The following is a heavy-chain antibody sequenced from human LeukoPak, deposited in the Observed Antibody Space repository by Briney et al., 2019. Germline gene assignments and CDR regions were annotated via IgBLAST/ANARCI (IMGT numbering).Heavy chain of an antibody. J-gene: IGHJ4*02. CDR3: ARDQSGYNDQ. CDR2: IWYDGSKE. CDR1: GFSFSGYH. V-gene: IGHV3-33*01. D-gene: IGHD5-24*01. Sequence: PGGSLRLSCAASGFSFSGYHMHWVRQAPGKGLEWVAVIWYDGSKEYYADSVQGRFTISRDNSKSTLYLQMSSLRAEDTAVYYCARDQSGYNDQWGQGTMVTHSS.